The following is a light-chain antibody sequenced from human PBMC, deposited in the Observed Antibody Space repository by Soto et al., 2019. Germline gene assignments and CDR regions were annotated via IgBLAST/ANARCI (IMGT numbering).Light chain of an antibody. CDR1: SSDVGGYNF. J-gene: IGLJ1*01. CDR2: EVS. V-gene: IGLV2-8*01. Sequence: ALTQPPSASGSPGQSVTISCTGTSSDVGGYNFVSWYQQHPGKAPKLMIYEVSKRPSGVPDRFSGSKSGNTASLTVSGLQAEDEADYYCNSYAVSTSYVFVTGTKVTVL. CDR3: NSYAVSTSYV.